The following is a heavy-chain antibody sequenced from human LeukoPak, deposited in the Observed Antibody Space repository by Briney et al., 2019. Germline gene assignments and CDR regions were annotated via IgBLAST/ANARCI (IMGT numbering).Heavy chain of an antibody. CDR1: GGSISSYY. CDR3: ARGHTVVTDFGLNWFDP. J-gene: IGHJ5*02. Sequence: PSETLSLTCTVSGGSISSYYWSWIRQPPGKGLAWIGYIYYSGSTNYNPSLKSRVTISVDTSKNQFSLKLSSVTAADTAVYYCARGHTVVTDFGLNWFDPWGQGTLVAVSS. CDR2: IYYSGST. V-gene: IGHV4-59*01. D-gene: IGHD4-23*01.